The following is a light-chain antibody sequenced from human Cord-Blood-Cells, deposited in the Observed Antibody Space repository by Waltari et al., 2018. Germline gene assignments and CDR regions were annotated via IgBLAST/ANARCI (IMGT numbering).Light chain of an antibody. J-gene: IGLJ3*02. CDR2: KDS. Sequence: SYELTQPPSVSVSPGQTARITCSGDALPTQYAYWYQQKPGQAPVLVIYKDSERPSGIPERFSGSSSGKTVTLTISGVQAEDEAYYYCQSADSSGTWVFGGGTKLTVL. CDR3: QSADSSGTWV. CDR1: ALPTQY. V-gene: IGLV3-25*02.